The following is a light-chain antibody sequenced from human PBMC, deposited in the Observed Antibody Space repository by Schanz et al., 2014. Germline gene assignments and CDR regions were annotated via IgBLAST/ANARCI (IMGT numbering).Light chain of an antibody. J-gene: IGKJ2*01. CDR2: AAS. Sequence: DIQMTQSPSSLSASIGDRVTISCRASQSVSTNLNWYQQKPGKAPNLLIYAASGLQSGVPSRFSGSGSGTEFTLIISGLQPEDFACYYCQQSFTMPYTFGPGTKLEI. CDR3: QQSFTMPYT. V-gene: IGKV1-39*01. CDR1: QSVSTN.